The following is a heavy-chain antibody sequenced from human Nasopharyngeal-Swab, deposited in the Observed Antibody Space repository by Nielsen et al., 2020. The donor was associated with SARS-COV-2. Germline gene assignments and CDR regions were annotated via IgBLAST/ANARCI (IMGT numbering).Heavy chain of an antibody. V-gene: IGHV3-33*01. D-gene: IGHD6-19*01. CDR3: ARGREYSSGSYFDY. CDR2: IWYDGSNK. CDR1: GFTFSSYG. J-gene: IGHJ4*02. Sequence: GGSLRLSCAASGFTFSSYGMHWVRQAPGKGLEWVAVIWYDGSNKFYADSVKGRFAISRDNSKNKLYLQMNSLRAEDTAVYYCARGREYSSGSYFDYWGQGTLVTVSS.